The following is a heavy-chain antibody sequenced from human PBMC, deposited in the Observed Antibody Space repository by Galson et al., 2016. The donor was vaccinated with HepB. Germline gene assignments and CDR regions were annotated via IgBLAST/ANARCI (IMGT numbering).Heavy chain of an antibody. D-gene: IGHD6-13*01. J-gene: IGHJ6*02. CDR2: IDVGGDK. V-gene: IGHV2-70*01. CDR3: ARIRYTNTWYSYYYGMNV. Sequence: PALVKPTQTLTLTCTFSGFSLSTSGMRVIWIRQPPGKALEWLSLIDVGGDKYYSISLKTRLTISKDTSKNQVVLTMTKMDPVDTGTYYCARIRYTNTWYSYYYGMNVWGQGTAVTVSS. CDR1: GFSLSTSGMR.